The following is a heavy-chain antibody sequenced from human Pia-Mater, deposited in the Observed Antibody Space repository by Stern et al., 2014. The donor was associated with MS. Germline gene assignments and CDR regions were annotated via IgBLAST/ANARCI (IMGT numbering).Heavy chain of an antibody. CDR2: VNSDGSST. D-gene: IGHD5-24*01. J-gene: IGHJ4*02. CDR3: AREMASISYFDY. Sequence: QLVESGGGLVQPGGSLRLSCAASVFTFSSYWIHWVRQAPGKGLVWVSRVNSDGSSTAYADSVRGRFTISRDNAKNTLYLQMNSLRAEDTAVYYCAREMASISYFDYWGQGTLVTVSS. CDR1: VFTFSSYW. V-gene: IGHV3-74*01.